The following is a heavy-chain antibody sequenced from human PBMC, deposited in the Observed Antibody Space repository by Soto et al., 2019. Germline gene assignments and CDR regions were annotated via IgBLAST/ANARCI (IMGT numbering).Heavy chain of an antibody. V-gene: IGHV3-30*18. J-gene: IGHJ4*02. CDR1: GFTFSSYG. D-gene: IGHD2-21*02. CDR3: AKDTYEYCGGDCSNDY. Sequence: QVQLVESGGGVVQPGRSLRLSCAASGFTFSSYGMHWVRQAPGKGLEWVAVISYDGSNKYYADFVKGRFTISRDNSKSTLYLQMNSLRAEDTAVYYCAKDTYEYCGGDCSNDYWGQGTLVTVSS. CDR2: ISYDGSNK.